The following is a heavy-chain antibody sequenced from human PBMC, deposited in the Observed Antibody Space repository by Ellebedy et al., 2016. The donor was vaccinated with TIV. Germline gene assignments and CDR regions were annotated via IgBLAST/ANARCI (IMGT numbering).Heavy chain of an antibody. V-gene: IGHV1-46*01. J-gene: IGHJ6*02. CDR2: INPSGGST. CDR3: ARAGYSYGYYYYYGMDV. CDR1: GYTFTSYY. D-gene: IGHD5-18*01. Sequence: ASVKVSXXASGYTFTSYYMHWVRQAPGQGLEWMGIINPSGGSTSYAQKFQGRVTMTRDTSTSTVYMELSSLRSEDTAVYYCARAGYSYGYYYYYGMDVWGQGTTVTVSS.